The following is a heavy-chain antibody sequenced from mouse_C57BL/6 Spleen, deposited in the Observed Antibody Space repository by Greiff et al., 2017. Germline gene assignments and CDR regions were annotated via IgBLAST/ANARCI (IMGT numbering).Heavy chain of an antibody. CDR1: GYTFTSYW. J-gene: IGHJ2*01. D-gene: IGHD2-5*01. CDR3: ARSRYSNFLDY. Sequence: QVQLQPGAELVRPGSSVKLSCKASGYTFTSYWMDWVKQRPGQGLEWIGNIYPSDSETHYNQKFKDKATLTVDKSSSTAYMQLSSLTSEDSAVYYCARSRYSNFLDYWGQGTTLTDSS. V-gene: IGHV1-61*01. CDR2: IYPSDSET.